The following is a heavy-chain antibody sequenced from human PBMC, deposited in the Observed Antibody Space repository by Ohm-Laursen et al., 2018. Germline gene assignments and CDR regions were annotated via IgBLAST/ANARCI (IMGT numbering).Heavy chain of an antibody. CDR2: INHSGST. J-gene: IGHJ2*01. CDR3: ARFGDYGDYVGTFDL. D-gene: IGHD4-17*01. CDR1: GGSFSGYY. Sequence: GTLSLTCVVYGGSFSGYYWSWIRQPPGKGLEWIGEINHSGSTNYNPSLKSRVTISVDTSKNQFSLKLSSVTAADTAVYYCARFGDYGDYVGTFDLWGRGTLVTVSS. V-gene: IGHV4-34*01.